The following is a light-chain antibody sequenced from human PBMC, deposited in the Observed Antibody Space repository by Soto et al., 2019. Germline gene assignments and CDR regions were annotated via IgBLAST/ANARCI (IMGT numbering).Light chain of an antibody. V-gene: IGKV3-11*01. CDR1: QSVSSY. CDR3: QQRSNWPRIT. CDR2: DAS. J-gene: IGKJ5*01. Sequence: EIVLTQSPATLSLSPGERATLSCRASQSVSSYLAWYQQKPGKAPRLLIYDASNRATGIPARFSGSGSETYFTLTISSLEPEDFAVYYCQQRSNWPRITFGQGTRLEIK.